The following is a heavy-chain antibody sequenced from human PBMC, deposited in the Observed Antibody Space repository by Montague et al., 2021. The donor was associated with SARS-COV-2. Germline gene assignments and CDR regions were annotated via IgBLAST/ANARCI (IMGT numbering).Heavy chain of an antibody. J-gene: IGHJ4*02. D-gene: IGHD6-13*01. CDR1: GGSFSGYY. Sequence: SETLSLTCAVYGGSFSGYYWSWIRQPPGKGLEWIGEINHSGSTNYNPSLKSRVTISVDTSKNQFSLKLSSVIAADTAVYYCARGHYSSSWYGIRYYFDYWGQGTLVTVSS. CDR3: ARGHYSSSWYGIRYYFDY. CDR2: INHSGST. V-gene: IGHV4-34*01.